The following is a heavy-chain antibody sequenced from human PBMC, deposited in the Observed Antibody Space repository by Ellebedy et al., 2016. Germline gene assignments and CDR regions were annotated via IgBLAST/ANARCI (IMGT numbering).Heavy chain of an antibody. V-gene: IGHV3-9*01. CDR3: AKDESMITFGGVRVDY. CDR2: ISWNSGNI. D-gene: IGHD3-16*01. J-gene: IGHJ4*02. Sequence: GGSLRLSCAASGFTFDEYAMHWVRQAPGKGLEWVSGISWNSGNIGYADPVKGRFTISRDNAKNSLYLQMNSLRAEDTALYYCAKDESMITFGGVRVDYWGQGTLVTVSS. CDR1: GFTFDEYA.